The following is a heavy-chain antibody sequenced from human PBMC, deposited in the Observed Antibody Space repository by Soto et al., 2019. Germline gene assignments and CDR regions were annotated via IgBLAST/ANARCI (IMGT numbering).Heavy chain of an antibody. CDR2: IRSKAYGGTT. J-gene: IGHJ6*02. Sequence: PGGSLRLSCTASGFTFGDYAMSWFRQAPGRGLEWVGFIRSKAYGGTTEYAASVKGRFTISRDDSKSIAYLQMNSLKTEDIAVYYCTRGATDSSNYYYYYGMDVWGQAPTVTVSS. CDR3: TRGATDSSNYYYYYGMDV. D-gene: IGHD1-26*01. CDR1: GFTFGDYA. V-gene: IGHV3-49*03.